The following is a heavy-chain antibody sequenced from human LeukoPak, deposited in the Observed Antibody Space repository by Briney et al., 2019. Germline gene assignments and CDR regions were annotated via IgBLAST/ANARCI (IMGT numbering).Heavy chain of an antibody. Sequence: GGSLRLSCAASGFTFSSYWMAWVRQAPGKGLVWVSRINSDGRRTTYADSVKGRFTISRDNAKNTLYLQMNSLRPEDTAVYYCARGDYGDYVWGQGTLVTVSS. V-gene: IGHV3-74*01. CDR2: INSDGRRT. J-gene: IGHJ4*02. D-gene: IGHD4-17*01. CDR1: GFTFSSYW. CDR3: ARGDYGDYV.